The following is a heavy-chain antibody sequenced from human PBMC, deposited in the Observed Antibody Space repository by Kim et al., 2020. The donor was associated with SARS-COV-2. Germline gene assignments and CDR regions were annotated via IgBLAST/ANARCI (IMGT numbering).Heavy chain of an antibody. CDR2: ISYDGSNK. Sequence: AAGFTLSRYALPWVGQAPGKGLEWVAVISYDGSNKYYADTVKGRFTISRDNSKNTLYLQMNSLRAEDTAVYYCASLSPGEPIDYWGQGTLAT. CDR3: ASLSPGEPIDY. CDR1: GFTLSRYA. J-gene: IGHJ4*02. V-gene: IGHV3-30*04.